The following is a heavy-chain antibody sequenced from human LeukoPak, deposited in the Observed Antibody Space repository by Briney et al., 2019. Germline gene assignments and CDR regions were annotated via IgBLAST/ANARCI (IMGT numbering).Heavy chain of an antibody. D-gene: IGHD5-24*01. V-gene: IGHV3-21*01. CDR2: IYRTGRKI. CDR1: GFTFGSYS. CDR3: ARGGGSRDGLTTSFDY. J-gene: IGHJ4*02. Sequence: GGSLRLSCAASGFTFGSYSMDWVRQAPTKGLEWVSSIYRTGRKIYYTDSVKVRFTITRDNAKNSLYLQMNSLRAEDTAVYYCARGGGSRDGLTTSFDYWGQGTVVTVSS.